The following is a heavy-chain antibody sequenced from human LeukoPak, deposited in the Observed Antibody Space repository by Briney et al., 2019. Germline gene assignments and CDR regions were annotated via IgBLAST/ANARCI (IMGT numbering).Heavy chain of an antibody. V-gene: IGHV4-59*01. Sequence: SETLSLTCTVSGGSISSYYWSWIRQPPGKGLEWIGYIYYSGSTNYNPSLKSRVTISLDTSKNHFSLRLSSVTAADTAMYYCARENSSGWYYFDNWGQGTLVTVSS. J-gene: IGHJ4*02. D-gene: IGHD6-19*01. CDR1: GGSISSYY. CDR2: IYYSGST. CDR3: ARENSSGWYYFDN.